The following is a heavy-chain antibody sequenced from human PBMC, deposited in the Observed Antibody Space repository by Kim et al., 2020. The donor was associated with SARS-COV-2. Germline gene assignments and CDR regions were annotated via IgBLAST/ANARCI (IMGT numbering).Heavy chain of an antibody. Sequence: GGSLRLSCAASGFTFSSYAMTWVRQAPGKGLEWVSSITTTVTNSGGTTYYADSVKGRFTISRDNSKNTLYLQMNSLRAEDTAVYYCAKLFGSGTQRYAQHWGQGTLVTVSS. V-gene: IGHV3-23*01. D-gene: IGHD3-10*01. J-gene: IGHJ1*01. CDR3: AKLFGSGTQRYAQH. CDR1: GFTFSSYA. CDR2: ITTTVTNSGGTT.